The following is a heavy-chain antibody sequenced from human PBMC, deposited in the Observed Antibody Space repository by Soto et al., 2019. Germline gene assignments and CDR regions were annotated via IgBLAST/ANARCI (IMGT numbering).Heavy chain of an antibody. CDR3: ARRQLAVAVSPWFDP. CDR1: GLSITDSEMG. V-gene: IGHV2-26*01. Sequence: QVTLKESGPVLVKPTETLTLRCTVAGLSITDSEMGVSCIRQPQGQPLEWLAHIDSSGEKSYRTFLKSRLAISKDTSKSQIVLTMTNMDPADTATYYCARRQLAVAVSPWFDPWGQGIPVTVSS. D-gene: IGHD6-13*01. J-gene: IGHJ5*02. CDR2: IDSSGEK.